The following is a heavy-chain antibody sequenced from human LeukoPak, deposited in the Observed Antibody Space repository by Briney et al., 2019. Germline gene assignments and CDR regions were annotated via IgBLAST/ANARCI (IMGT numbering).Heavy chain of an antibody. Sequence: GGSLRLSCAASGFTFSDYYMSWIRQAPGKELEWVSYISPTSSTKYYTDSVKGRFTISRDNAKNSLYLQTSSLRAEDTAVYYCARVPTTVTYTDFWGQGTLVTVSS. CDR2: ISPTSSTK. CDR3: ARVPTTVTYTDF. CDR1: GFTFSDYY. V-gene: IGHV3-11*01. D-gene: IGHD4-17*01. J-gene: IGHJ4*02.